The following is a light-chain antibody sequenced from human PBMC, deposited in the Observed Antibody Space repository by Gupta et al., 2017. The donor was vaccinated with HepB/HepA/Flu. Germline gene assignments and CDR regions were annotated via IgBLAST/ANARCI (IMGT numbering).Light chain of an antibody. J-gene: IGKJ2*04. CDR1: QTISTY. CDR2: AAS. Sequence: DIQMTHSPSSLSASVGDRVTITCRASQTISTYLNWYQQKPGKAPKLLISAASSWHSGVPSRFTGSGSGTDFTLSISRLQPEDFATYYCQQSDSALCSFGQGTKVEIK. V-gene: IGKV1-39*01. CDR3: QQSDSALCS.